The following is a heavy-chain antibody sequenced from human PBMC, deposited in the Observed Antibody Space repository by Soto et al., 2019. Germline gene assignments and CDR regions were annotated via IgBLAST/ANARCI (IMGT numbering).Heavy chain of an antibody. V-gene: IGHV3-48*02. D-gene: IGHD2-15*01. CDR3: ARIKLVDFFFINVDVYDMDV. J-gene: IGHJ6*02. CDR1: GFTLSNYA. Sequence: GGSLRLSCAASGFTLSNYAVNWVRQAPGKGLEWVSYISSDSRYIYHGDSVKGRFTISRDNARNSVYLQMNSLRDEDTAVYYCARIKLVDFFFINVDVYDMDVWGQGTRVTVSS. CDR2: ISSDSRYI.